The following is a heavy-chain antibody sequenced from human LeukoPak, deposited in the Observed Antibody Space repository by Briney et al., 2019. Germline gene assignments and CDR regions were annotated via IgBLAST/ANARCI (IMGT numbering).Heavy chain of an antibody. CDR1: GGSISSYY. Sequence: SETLSLTCTVSGGSISSYYWSWIRQPAGKGLEWIGRIYTSESTNYNPSLKSRVTMSVDTSKNQFSLKLSSVTAADTAVYYCARFACSGGSCYLDYRGQGTLVTVSS. CDR2: IYTSEST. D-gene: IGHD2-15*01. V-gene: IGHV4-4*07. J-gene: IGHJ4*02. CDR3: ARFACSGGSCYLDY.